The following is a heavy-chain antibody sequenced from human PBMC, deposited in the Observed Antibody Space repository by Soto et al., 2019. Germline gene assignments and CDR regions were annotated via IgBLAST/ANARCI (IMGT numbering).Heavy chain of an antibody. V-gene: IGHV3-53*04. Sequence: XXSLRLSFAASGFTVSSNYMSWVLQAPGKGLEWVSVIYSGGSTYYADSVKGRFTISRHNSKNTLYLQMNSMRAEDTAVYYCARGLIAAAGTCFDYWGQGTLVTVSS. CDR1: GFTVSSNY. CDR2: IYSGGST. J-gene: IGHJ4*02. CDR3: ARGLIAAAGTCFDY. D-gene: IGHD6-13*01.